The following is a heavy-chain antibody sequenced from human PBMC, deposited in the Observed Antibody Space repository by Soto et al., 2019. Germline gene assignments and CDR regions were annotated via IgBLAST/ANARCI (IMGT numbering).Heavy chain of an antibody. CDR1: GGSISSYY. J-gene: IGHJ4*02. CDR3: ARSRYGSYEFDY. Sequence: SETLSLTCTVSGGSISSYYWSWIRQPPGKGLEWIGNIYYSGSTNYNPSLKSRVTISVDTSKNQFSLKLSSVTAAATAVYYCARSRYGSYEFDYWCQGTLVTVYS. D-gene: IGHD1-26*01. V-gene: IGHV4-59*01. CDR2: IYYSGST.